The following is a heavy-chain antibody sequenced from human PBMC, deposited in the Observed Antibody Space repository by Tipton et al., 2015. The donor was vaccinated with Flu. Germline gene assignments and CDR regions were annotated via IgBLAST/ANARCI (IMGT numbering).Heavy chain of an antibody. Sequence: TLSLTCSVSGDSLGSSYYWAWIRQPPGRGLEWIGKIHTSAGTYYNLSLRSRVTISVDRSKNQFSLRLASVTAADTAVYFCARRDFSNYVSEPKNWFDSWGQGTLVTVSS. CDR1: GDSLGSSYY. D-gene: IGHD4-11*01. CDR3: ARRDFSNYVSEPKNWFDS. V-gene: IGHV4-38-2*01. J-gene: IGHJ5*01. CDR2: IHTSAGT.